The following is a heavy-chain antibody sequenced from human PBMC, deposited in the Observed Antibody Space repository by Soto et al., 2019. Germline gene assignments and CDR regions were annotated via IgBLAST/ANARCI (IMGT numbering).Heavy chain of an antibody. CDR2: MNPNSGNT. Sequence: ASVKVSCKASGYTFTIYDINWVRQATGQGLEWMGWMNPNSGNTGYAQKFQGRVTMTRNTSISTAYMELSSLTSEDTAVYYCARDCITTSCYSGYYYYGMDVWGQGTTVTVSS. V-gene: IGHV1-8*01. J-gene: IGHJ6*02. D-gene: IGHD2-2*01. CDR3: ARDCITTSCYSGYYYYGMDV. CDR1: GYTFTIYD.